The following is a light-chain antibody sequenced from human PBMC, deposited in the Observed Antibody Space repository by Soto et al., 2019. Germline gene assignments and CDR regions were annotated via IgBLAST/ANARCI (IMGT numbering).Light chain of an antibody. CDR3: QQSDVSPRT. Sequence: DIQMTQSPSSLSASVGDRVTITCRASQSISSYLNWYQQRPGKAPNLLIYDATWLHSGVPPRFSGSGHGTDFTLTITSLQLEDFSTYYCQQSDVSPRTFGQGTKVQIK. CDR2: DAT. J-gene: IGKJ1*01. V-gene: IGKV1-39*01. CDR1: QSISSY.